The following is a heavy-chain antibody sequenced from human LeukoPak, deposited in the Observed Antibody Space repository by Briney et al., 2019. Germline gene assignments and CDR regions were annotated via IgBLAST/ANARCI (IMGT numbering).Heavy chain of an antibody. J-gene: IGHJ4*02. D-gene: IGHD6-13*01. CDR2: INPNSGGT. V-gene: IGHV1-2*02. CDR3: ARARPHSSSWYLPKDFDY. CDR1: GYTFTGYY. Sequence: ASVKVSCKASGYTFTGYYMHWVRQAPGQGLEWMGWINPNSGGTNYAQKFQGRVTMTRDTSISIAYMELSRLRSDDTAVYYCARARPHSSSWYLPKDFDYWGQGTLVTVSS.